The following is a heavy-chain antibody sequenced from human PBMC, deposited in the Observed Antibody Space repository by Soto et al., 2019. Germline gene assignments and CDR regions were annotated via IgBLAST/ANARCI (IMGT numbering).Heavy chain of an antibody. CDR1: GFTVSSNY. Sequence: EVQLVESGGGLVQPGGSLRLSCAASGFTVSSNYMSWVRQAPGKGLEWVSVIYSGGSTYYADSVKGRFTISRHNSKNTLYLQMNSLRAEDTAVYYCARGAFIAVGVGYYFDYWGQGTLVTVSS. J-gene: IGHJ4*02. CDR2: IYSGGST. CDR3: ARGAFIAVGVGYYFDY. D-gene: IGHD6-19*01. V-gene: IGHV3-53*04.